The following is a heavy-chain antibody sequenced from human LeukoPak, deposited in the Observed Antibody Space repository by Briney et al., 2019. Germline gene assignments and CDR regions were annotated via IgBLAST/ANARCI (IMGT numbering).Heavy chain of an antibody. CDR2: IHYSGST. D-gene: IGHD6-19*01. J-gene: IGHJ5*02. Sequence: SETLSLTCTVSGGSISSSSYYWGWIRQPPGKGLEWIGSIHYSGSTNYNPSLKSRVTISVDTSKNQFSLKLSSVTAADTAVYYCAREWVLGSSGRDNWFDPWGQGTLVTVSS. V-gene: IGHV4-39*07. CDR1: GGSISSSSYY. CDR3: AREWVLGSSGRDNWFDP.